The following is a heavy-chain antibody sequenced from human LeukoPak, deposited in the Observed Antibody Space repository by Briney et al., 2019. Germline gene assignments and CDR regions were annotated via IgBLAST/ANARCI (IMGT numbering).Heavy chain of an antibody. J-gene: IGHJ4*02. CDR3: AREGPDY. Sequence: GGSLRLSCTASGFTFSSYSLNWVRQAPGKGLEWVSSVVKGRFTISRDNDKNSLYLQMNSLRVEDTAVYYCAREGPDYWGQGTLVTVSS. V-gene: IGHV3-21*01. CDR2: V. CDR1: GFTFSSYS.